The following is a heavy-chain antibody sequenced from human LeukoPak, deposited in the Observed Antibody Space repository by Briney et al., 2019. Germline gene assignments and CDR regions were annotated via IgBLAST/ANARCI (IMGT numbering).Heavy chain of an antibody. V-gene: IGHV3-9*01. Sequence: PGRSLRLSCAASGFTFDDYAMHWVRQAPGKGLEWVSSISWNSGSIGYADSVKGRFTISRDNAKNSLYLQMNSLRAEDTALYYCAKGIAAAGGFDYWGQGTLVTVSS. CDR2: ISWNSGSI. J-gene: IGHJ4*02. D-gene: IGHD6-13*01. CDR1: GFTFDDYA. CDR3: AKGIAAAGGFDY.